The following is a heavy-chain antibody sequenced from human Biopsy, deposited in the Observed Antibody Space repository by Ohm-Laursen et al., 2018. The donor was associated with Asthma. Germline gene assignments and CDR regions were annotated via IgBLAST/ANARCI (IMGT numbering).Heavy chain of an antibody. Sequence: PTQTLTLTCSCSGFSVSTRGMSVSWIRQPPGKALGWLARIDWEDDTFYSTPLRTRLTISKDTSKNQVVLTMTNMDPVDTAIYFCGRHNDYWGQGILVTVSS. D-gene: IGHD1-1*01. CDR1: GFSVSTRGMS. V-gene: IGHV2-70*04. CDR3: GRHNDY. CDR2: IDWEDDT. J-gene: IGHJ4*02.